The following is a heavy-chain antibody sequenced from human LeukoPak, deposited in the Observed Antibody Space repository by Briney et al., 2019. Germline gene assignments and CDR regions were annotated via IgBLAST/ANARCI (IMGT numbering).Heavy chain of an antibody. D-gene: IGHD1-26*01. J-gene: IGHJ4*02. V-gene: IGHV4-39*01. CDR3: ARRIVGVIDAFDY. CDR1: GGSISSSISY. CDR2: IYYSGST. Sequence: PSETLSLTCTVSGGSISSSISYWGWIRQPPGKGLEWIATIYYSGSTYYSPSLKSRVTISVDTSKNQLSLKVTSMTAADTAVYYCARRIVGVIDAFDYWGQGALVTVSS.